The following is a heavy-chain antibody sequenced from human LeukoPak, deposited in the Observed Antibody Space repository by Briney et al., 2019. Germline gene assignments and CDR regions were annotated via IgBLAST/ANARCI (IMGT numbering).Heavy chain of an antibody. Sequence: SQTLSLTCTVSGGSISSGGYYWSWIRQHPGTGLEWIGYIYYSGSTYYNPSLKSRVTISVDTSKNQFSLKLSSVTAADTAVYYCARSGGYSSPQDYWGQGTLVTVSS. V-gene: IGHV4-31*03. D-gene: IGHD6-19*01. CDR1: GGSISSGGYY. CDR2: IYYSGST. J-gene: IGHJ4*02. CDR3: ARSGGYSSPQDY.